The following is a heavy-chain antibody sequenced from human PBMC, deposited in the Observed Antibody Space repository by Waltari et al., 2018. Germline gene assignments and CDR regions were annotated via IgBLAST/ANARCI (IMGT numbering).Heavy chain of an antibody. CDR3: ARLTEEGYCSGGSCRSGLDY. CDR2: IIPIFGTA. Sequence: QVQLVQSGAEVKKPGSSVKVPCKASGGTFSSYAISWVRQAPGQGLEWMGGIIPIFGTANSAQKFQGRVTITADESTSTAYMELSSLRSEDTAVYYCARLTEEGYCSGGSCRSGLDYWGQGTLVTVSS. J-gene: IGHJ4*02. D-gene: IGHD2-15*01. CDR1: GGTFSSYA. V-gene: IGHV1-69*12.